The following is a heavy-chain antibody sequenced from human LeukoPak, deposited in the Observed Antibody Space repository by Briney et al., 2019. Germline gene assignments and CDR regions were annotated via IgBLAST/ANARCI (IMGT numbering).Heavy chain of an antibody. CDR2: ISGSGGST. V-gene: IGHV3-23*01. CDR1: GFTFSSYA. CDR3: ATVSIGSGY. Sequence: GGSLRLSCAASGFTFSSYAMSWVRQAPGKGLEWVSGISGSGGSTYYADSVKGRFTMSRDNSKNTLYLQMNSLRAEDTAVYYCATVSIGSGYWGQGTLVTVSS. D-gene: IGHD2/OR15-2a*01. J-gene: IGHJ4*02.